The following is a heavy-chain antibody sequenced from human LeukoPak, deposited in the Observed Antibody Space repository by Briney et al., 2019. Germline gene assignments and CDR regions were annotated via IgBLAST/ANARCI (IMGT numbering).Heavy chain of an antibody. D-gene: IGHD3-22*01. V-gene: IGHV1-46*01. CDR1: GYTFTSYY. Sequence: ASVKVSCKASGYTFTSYYMQWVRQAPGQGLEWMGIINPSGGSTSYAQKFQGRVTMTRDTSTSTVYMELSSLRSEDTAVYYCARSHDSSGYYYSPADAFDIWGQGTMVTVSS. CDR3: ARSHDSSGYYYSPADAFDI. CDR2: INPSGGST. J-gene: IGHJ3*02.